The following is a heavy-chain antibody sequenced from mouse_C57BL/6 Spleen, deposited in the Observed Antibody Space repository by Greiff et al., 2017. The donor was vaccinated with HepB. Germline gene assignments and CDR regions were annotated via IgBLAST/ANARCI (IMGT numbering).Heavy chain of an antibody. J-gene: IGHJ1*03. V-gene: IGHV3-6*01. D-gene: IGHD1-1*01. Sequence: EVKLMESGPGLVKPSQSLSLTCSVTGYSITSGYYWNWIRQFPGNKLEWMGYISYDGSNNYNPSLKNRISITRDTSKNQFFLKLNSVTTEDTATYYCARKAAATVVANWYFDVWGTGTTVTVSS. CDR3: ARKAAATVVANWYFDV. CDR1: GYSITSGYY. CDR2: ISYDGSN.